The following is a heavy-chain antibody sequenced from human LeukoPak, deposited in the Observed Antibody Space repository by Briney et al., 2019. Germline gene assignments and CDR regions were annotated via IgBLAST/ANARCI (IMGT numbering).Heavy chain of an antibody. CDR3: ARGQPVGGYYDSNRD. Sequence: PSETPSLTCAVYGGSFSGYYWSWIRQPPGKGLEWIGEINHSGSTNYNPSLKSRVTISVDTSKNQFSLKLSSVTAADTAVYYCARGQPVGGYYDSNRDWGQGTLVAVSS. CDR2: INHSGST. J-gene: IGHJ4*02. CDR1: GGSFSGYY. V-gene: IGHV4-34*01. D-gene: IGHD3-22*01.